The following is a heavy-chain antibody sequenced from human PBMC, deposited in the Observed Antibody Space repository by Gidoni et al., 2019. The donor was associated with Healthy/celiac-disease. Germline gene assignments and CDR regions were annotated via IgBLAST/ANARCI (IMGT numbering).Heavy chain of an antibody. CDR2: INGDGSTT. CDR3: ARCGSYYDPLDS. V-gene: IGHV3-74*01. D-gene: IGHD1-26*01. Sequence: EVQLVESGGGLVQPGGSLRLSCAASGFTFSSYWIHWVRQAPGKGLVWVPSINGDGSTTNSADSVKGRFTISRDNAKNSVYLQMNSLRAEDAALYYCARCGSYYDPLDSWGQGTLVTVSS. CDR1: GFTFSSYW. J-gene: IGHJ4*02.